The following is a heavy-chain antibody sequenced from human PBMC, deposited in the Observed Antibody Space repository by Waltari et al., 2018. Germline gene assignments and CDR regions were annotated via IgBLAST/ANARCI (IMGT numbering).Heavy chain of an antibody. CDR3: ARPEGSGYPQAIDY. CDR2: IYHSGRT. CDR1: GYSIRSGYY. V-gene: IGHV4-38-2*01. J-gene: IGHJ4*02. Sequence: QVQLQESGPGLVKPSETLSLTCAVSGYSIRSGYYWGWIRQPPGKGLAWIGSIYHSGRTYYNPSLKGRGTITVDTSKNQFSLKLGAVTAADTAVYYCARPEGSGYPQAIDYWGQGTLVTVSS. D-gene: IGHD6-13*01.